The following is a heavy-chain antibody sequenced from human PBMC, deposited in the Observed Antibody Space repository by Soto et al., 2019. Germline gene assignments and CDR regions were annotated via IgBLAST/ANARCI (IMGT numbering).Heavy chain of an antibody. D-gene: IGHD3-22*01. CDR1: GYSFTTYW. Sequence: GESLKISCKGSGYSFTTYWIGWVRQMPEKGLEWMGIIYPGDSDTRYSPSFQGQVTISADKSISTAYLQWSSLRASDTAMYFCARLERTYYYDSSGYPFDYWGQGTQVTVSS. J-gene: IGHJ4*02. CDR3: ARLERTYYYDSSGYPFDY. CDR2: IYPGDSDT. V-gene: IGHV5-51*01.